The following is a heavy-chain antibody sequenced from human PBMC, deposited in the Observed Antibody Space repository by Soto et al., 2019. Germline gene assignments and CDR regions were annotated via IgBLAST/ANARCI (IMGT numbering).Heavy chain of an antibody. D-gene: IGHD7-27*01. CDR3: ARGWGRIFDY. CDR2: INHSRST. CDR1: GGSFSGYY. Sequence: QVQLQQWGAGLLKPSETLSLTCAVYGGSFSGYYWSWIRQPPGKGLEWIGEINHSRSTNYNPSLKSRVTISVDTSKNQFSLKLSSVTAADTAVYYCARGWGRIFDYWGQGTLVTVS. V-gene: IGHV4-34*01. J-gene: IGHJ4*02.